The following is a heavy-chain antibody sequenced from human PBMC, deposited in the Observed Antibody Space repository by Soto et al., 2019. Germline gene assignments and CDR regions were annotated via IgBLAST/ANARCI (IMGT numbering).Heavy chain of an antibody. CDR1: GGSFSGYY. D-gene: IGHD2-2*01. J-gene: IGHJ4*02. CDR2: INHSGST. V-gene: IGHV4-34*01. CDR3: ARGRPYYHGVFDY. Sequence: QVQLQQWGAGLLKPSETLSLTCAVYGGSFSGYYWSWIRQPPGKGLEWSGEINHSGSTNYNPSLKSRVTISVDTSKNQFSLKLSSVTAADTAVYYCARGRPYYHGVFDYWGQGTLVTVSS.